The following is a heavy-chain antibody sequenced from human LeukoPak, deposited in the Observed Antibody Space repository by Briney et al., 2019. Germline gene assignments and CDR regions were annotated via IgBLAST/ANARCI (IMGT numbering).Heavy chain of an antibody. CDR2: ISDSGDRT. Sequence: GGSLRLSCAASGFTFSSYAMSWVRQAPGKGLEWVSVISDSGDRTYYADSVKGRFTISRDNSKNTLYLQMNSLRAEDTAVYYCARGRSSSGWSNWGQGTQVTVSS. D-gene: IGHD6-19*01. CDR3: ARGRSSSGWSN. V-gene: IGHV3-23*01. CDR1: GFTFSSYA. J-gene: IGHJ4*02.